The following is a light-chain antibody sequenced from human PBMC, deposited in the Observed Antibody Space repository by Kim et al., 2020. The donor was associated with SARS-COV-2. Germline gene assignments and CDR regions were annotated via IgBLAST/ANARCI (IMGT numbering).Light chain of an antibody. CDR3: SSYTSSSTLGVV. Sequence: ITISCTGTSSDVGGYNYVSWYQQHPGKAPKLMIYDVSNRPSGVSNRFSGSESGNTASLTISGLQAEDEADYYCSSYTSSSTLGVVFGGGTQLTVL. CDR2: DVS. J-gene: IGLJ2*01. CDR1: SSDVGGYNY. V-gene: IGLV2-14*03.